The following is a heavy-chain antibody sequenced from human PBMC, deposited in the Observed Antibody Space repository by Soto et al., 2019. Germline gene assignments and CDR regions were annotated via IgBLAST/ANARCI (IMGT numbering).Heavy chain of an antibody. CDR2: VYYTGIT. J-gene: IGHJ4*02. CDR3: ARTARLLDS. V-gene: IGHV4-59*11. D-gene: IGHD6-6*01. Sequence: ASETLSLTCTVSGDSMTRHYWSWIRQFPGEGLECIGYVYYTGITNSNPSLKSRVTISMDTSKNQFSLRMNSMTAADTAVYYCARTARLLDSWAQGTLVTVSS. CDR1: GDSMTRHY.